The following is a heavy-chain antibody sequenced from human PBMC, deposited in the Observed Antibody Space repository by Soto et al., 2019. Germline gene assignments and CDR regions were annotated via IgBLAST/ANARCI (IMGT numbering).Heavy chain of an antibody. CDR1: GYTFTSYG. CDR2: ISAYNGNT. CDR3: ARDSPPPRE. Sequence: QVQLVQSGAEVKKPGASVKVSCKASGYTFTSYGISWVRQAPGQGLEWMGWISAYNGNTNYAQKLQGRVTMTTDTYSRTAYMALRSLRSDETSVYYCARDSPPPREWGQGTLVTVAS. V-gene: IGHV1-18*01. J-gene: IGHJ4*02.